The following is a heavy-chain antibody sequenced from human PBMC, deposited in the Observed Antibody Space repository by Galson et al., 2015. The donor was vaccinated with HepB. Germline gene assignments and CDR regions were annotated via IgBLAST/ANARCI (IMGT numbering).Heavy chain of an antibody. D-gene: IGHD3-22*01. J-gene: IGHJ2*01. Sequence: SLRLSCAASGFTFSSYWMHWVRQAPGKGLVWVSRIKSDGSSTNYADSVEGRFTISRDNAKNRLYLEMNSLRAEDTAVYYCGRGGHYDSSGYLPCDLWGRGTLVTVSS. V-gene: IGHV3-74*01. CDR3: GRGGHYDSSGYLPCDL. CDR1: GFTFSSYW. CDR2: IKSDGSST.